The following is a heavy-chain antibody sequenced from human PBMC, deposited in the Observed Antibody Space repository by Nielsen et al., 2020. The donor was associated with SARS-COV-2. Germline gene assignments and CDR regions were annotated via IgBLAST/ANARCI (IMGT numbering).Heavy chain of an antibody. D-gene: IGHD2-2*01. CDR2: ISYDGSNK. J-gene: IGHJ2*01. V-gene: IGHV3-33*05. CDR3: ARGDIVVVPAASLFNPGPNWYFDL. Sequence: WIRQPPGKGLEWVAVISYDGSNKYYADSVKGRFTISRDNSKNTLYLQMNSLRAEDTAVYYCARGDIVVVPAASLFNPGPNWYFDLWGRGTLVTVSS.